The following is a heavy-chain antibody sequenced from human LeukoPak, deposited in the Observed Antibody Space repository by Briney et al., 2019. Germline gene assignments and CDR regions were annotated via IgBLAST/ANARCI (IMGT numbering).Heavy chain of an antibody. CDR3: ARGLVVAARGWFDP. V-gene: IGHV1-3*01. CDR1: GHTFTIYA. J-gene: IGHJ5*02. CDR2: INAGNGNT. D-gene: IGHD2-15*01. Sequence: ASVKVSFKASGHTFTIYAMDWVGQAPGQRQEWMGWINAGNGNTKYSQKFQGRVTITRDTSASTAYIELSSLRSEDTAVYYCARGLVVAARGWFDPWGQGTLVTVSS.